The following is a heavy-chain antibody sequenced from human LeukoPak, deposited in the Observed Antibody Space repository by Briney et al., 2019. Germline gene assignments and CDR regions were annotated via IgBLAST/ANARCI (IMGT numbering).Heavy chain of an antibody. CDR2: ISYDGSNK. V-gene: IGHV3-30*01. J-gene: IGHJ2*01. D-gene: IGHD3-9*01. Sequence: GGSLRLSCAASGFTFSSYAMHWFRQAPGKGLEWVAVISYDGSNKYYADSVKGRFTISRDNSKNTLYLQMNSLRAEDTAVYYCARAGLLRYFDWSSDWYFDLWGRGTLVTVSS. CDR3: ARAGLLRYFDWSSDWYFDL. CDR1: GFTFSSYA.